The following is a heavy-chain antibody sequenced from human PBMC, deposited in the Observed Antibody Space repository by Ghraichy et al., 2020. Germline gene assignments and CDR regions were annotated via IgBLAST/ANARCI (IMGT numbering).Heavy chain of an antibody. Sequence: GGSLRLSCAPSGFTFSSYSMNWVRQAPGKGPEWVSSTSSSSIYIYYADSVKGRFTISRDNAKNSLYLQMNSLRAEDTAVYYCARDGEAAAAAFDYWGQGTLVTVSS. V-gene: IGHV3-21*01. CDR1: GFTFSSYS. J-gene: IGHJ4*02. CDR2: TSSSSIYI. D-gene: IGHD6-13*01. CDR3: ARDGEAAAAAFDY.